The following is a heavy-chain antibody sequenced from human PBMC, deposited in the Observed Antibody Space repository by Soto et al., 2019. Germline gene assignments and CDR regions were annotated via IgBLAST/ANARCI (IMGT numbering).Heavy chain of an antibody. CDR1: GGSISNHY. V-gene: IGHV4-59*11. Sequence: QVQLQESGPGLVKPSETLSLTCTVSGGSISNHYWSWIRQPPGKGLEWIGYIYYNGNTNYIPPLKSRVTMSVDTSKNQISLKLSSVTAADTAVYYCTRANWYSEYWGQGTLVTVSS. CDR2: IYYNGNT. D-gene: IGHD7-27*01. CDR3: TRANWYSEY. J-gene: IGHJ4*02.